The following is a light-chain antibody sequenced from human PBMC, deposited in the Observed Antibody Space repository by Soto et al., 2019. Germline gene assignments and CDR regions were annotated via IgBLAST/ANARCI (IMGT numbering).Light chain of an antibody. Sequence: ENVLTQSPDTLSLSPGEGATLSCRASQTVSSNYLAWYQHRPGQAPKLIIHGASYTAPGIPDRFSGSGSGADFTLTISRLEPEAFAVYFPPHYANSLWKFGQGPRVHI. CDR1: QTVSSNY. CDR3: PHYANSLWK. CDR2: GAS. V-gene: IGKV3-20*01. J-gene: IGKJ1*01.